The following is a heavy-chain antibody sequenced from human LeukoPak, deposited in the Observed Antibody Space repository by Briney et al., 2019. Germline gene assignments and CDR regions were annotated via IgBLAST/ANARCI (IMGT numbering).Heavy chain of an antibody. Sequence: SETLSLTCVVSGGSISISNWWSWVRQPPGKGLEWVGEIYHSGSTNYNPSLKSRVTISLDKSKNQFSLKLSSVTAADTAVYYCARGDGYSGYDYWGFDYWGQGTLVTVSS. J-gene: IGHJ4*02. CDR2: IYHSGST. V-gene: IGHV4-4*02. CDR1: GGSISISNW. CDR3: ARGDGYSGYDYWGFDY. D-gene: IGHD5-12*01.